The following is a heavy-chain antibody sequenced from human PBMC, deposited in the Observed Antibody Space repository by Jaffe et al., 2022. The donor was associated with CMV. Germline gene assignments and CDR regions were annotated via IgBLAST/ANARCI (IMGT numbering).Heavy chain of an antibody. V-gene: IGHV5-51*01. Sequence: EVQLVQSGAEVKKPGESLKISCKGSGYSFTSYWIGWVRQMPGKGLEWMGIIYPGDSDTRYSPSFQGQVTISADKSISTAYLQWSSLKASDTAMYYCARHPVRRRRFYDIFSGGDFFDYWGQGTLVTVSS. CDR2: IYPGDSDT. CDR3: ARHPVRRRRFYDIFSGGDFFDY. J-gene: IGHJ4*02. CDR1: GYSFTSYW. D-gene: IGHD3-9*01.